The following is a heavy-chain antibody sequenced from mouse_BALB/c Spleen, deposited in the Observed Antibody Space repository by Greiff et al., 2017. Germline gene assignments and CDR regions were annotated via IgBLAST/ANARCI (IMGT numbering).Heavy chain of an antibody. D-gene: IGHD2-1*01. CDR2: ISDGGSYT. V-gene: IGHV5-4*02. Sequence: EVQLVESGGGLVKPGGSLKLSCAASGFTFSDYYMYWVRQTPEKRLEWVATISDGGSYTYYPDSVKGRFTISRDNAKNNLYLQMSSLRSEDTAMYYCAIYGNHYWGQGTTLTVSS. J-gene: IGHJ2*01. CDR3: AIYGNHY. CDR1: GFTFSDYY.